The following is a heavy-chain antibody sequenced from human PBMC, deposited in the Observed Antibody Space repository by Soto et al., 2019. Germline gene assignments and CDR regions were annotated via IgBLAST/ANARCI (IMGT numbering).Heavy chain of an antibody. J-gene: IGHJ6*02. CDR3: ARHVPAAGYYYGMDV. CDR2: ISPIFGTA. D-gene: IGHD2-2*01. V-gene: IGHV1-69*12. CDR1: GGTFSSYA. Sequence: QVQLVQSGAEVKKPGSSVKVSCKASGGTFSSYAISWVRQAPGQGLDWMGGISPIFGTANYAQKFQGRVTITADDSTSTAYMELSSLRSDDTAVYYCARHVPAAGYYYGMDVWGQGTTVTVSS.